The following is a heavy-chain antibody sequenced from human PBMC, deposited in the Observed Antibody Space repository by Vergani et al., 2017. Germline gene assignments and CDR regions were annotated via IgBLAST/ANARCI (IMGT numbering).Heavy chain of an antibody. V-gene: IGHV4-39*01. CDR2: IYYSGST. CDR1: GVSISSSSYY. D-gene: IGHD2-21*02. Sequence: QLQLQESGPGLVKPSETLSLTCTVSGVSISSSSYYWGWIRQPPGKGLEWIGSIYYSGSTYYNPSLKSRVTISVDTSKNQFSLKLSSVTAADTAVYYCARHLAYCGGDCYPYYYGMDVWGQGTTVTVSS. CDR3: ARHLAYCGGDCYPYYYGMDV. J-gene: IGHJ6*02.